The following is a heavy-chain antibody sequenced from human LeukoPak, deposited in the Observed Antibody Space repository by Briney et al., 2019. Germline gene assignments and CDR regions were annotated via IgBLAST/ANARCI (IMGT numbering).Heavy chain of an antibody. V-gene: IGHV3-48*03. CDR3: ATCMIRGVIRS. Sequence: PGGSLRLSCAASGFTFSSYEMNWVRQAPGKGLEWVSYISSSGSDMYYADSVKGRFTISGGNAKSSLYLQMNSLRAEDTAVYYCATCMIRGVIRSWGQGTLVTVSS. CDR1: GFTFSSYE. D-gene: IGHD3-10*01. J-gene: IGHJ5*02. CDR2: ISSSGSDM.